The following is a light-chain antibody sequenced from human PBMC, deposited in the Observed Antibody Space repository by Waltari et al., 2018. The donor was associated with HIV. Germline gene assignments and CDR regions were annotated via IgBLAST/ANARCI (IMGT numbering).Light chain of an antibody. CDR1: SSDVGSYNL. CDR2: EGS. Sequence: QSALTQPASVSGSPGQSITISCPGTSSDVGSYNLVPWYQQHPGKAPKLMIYEGSKRPSGVSNRFSGSKSGNTASLTISGLQAEDEADYYCCSYAGSSTPSWVFGGGTKLTVL. J-gene: IGLJ3*02. CDR3: CSYAGSSTPSWV. V-gene: IGLV2-23*01.